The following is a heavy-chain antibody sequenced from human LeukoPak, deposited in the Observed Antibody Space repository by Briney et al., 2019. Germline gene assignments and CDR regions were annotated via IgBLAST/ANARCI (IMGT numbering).Heavy chain of an antibody. Sequence: SETLSLTCTVSGGSISSGGYYWSWIRRHPGKGLEWIGYIYYSGSTYYNPSLKSRVTISVDTSKNQFSLKLSSVTAADTAVYYCARGHTLYAFDIWGQGTMVTVSS. J-gene: IGHJ3*02. V-gene: IGHV4-31*03. CDR2: IYYSGST. D-gene: IGHD2-2*01. CDR1: GGSISSGGYY. CDR3: ARGHTLYAFDI.